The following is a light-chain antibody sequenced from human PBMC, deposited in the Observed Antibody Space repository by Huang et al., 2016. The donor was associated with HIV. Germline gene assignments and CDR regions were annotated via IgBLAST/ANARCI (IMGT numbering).Light chain of an antibody. CDR2: WAS. J-gene: IGKJ2*01. CDR3: QQYYSTPHT. CDR1: QSVLYSSNNKNY. V-gene: IGKV4-1*01. Sequence: DIVMTQSPDSLAVSLGERATINCKSSQSVLYSSNNKNYLAWYQQKPGQPPNLLIYWASTRESGVPDRVSGSGSGTDFTLTISSLQAEDVAVYYCQQYYSTPHTFGQGTKLEIK.